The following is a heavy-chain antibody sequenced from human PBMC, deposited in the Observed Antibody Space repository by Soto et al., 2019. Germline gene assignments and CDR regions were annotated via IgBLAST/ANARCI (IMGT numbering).Heavy chain of an antibody. CDR3: ARDLRAAGRPGMDV. J-gene: IGHJ6*02. CDR1: GGSFSSYA. Sequence: QVQLVQSGAEVKKPGSSVKVSCKASGGSFSSYAISWVRQAPGQGLEWMGGIIPIVGTGNYAQNFQGRVTITADESTSTAYMDLSSLRSEDTAMYYWARDLRAAGRPGMDVWGQGTMVTVSS. D-gene: IGHD6-13*01. V-gene: IGHV1-69*01. CDR2: IIPIVGTG.